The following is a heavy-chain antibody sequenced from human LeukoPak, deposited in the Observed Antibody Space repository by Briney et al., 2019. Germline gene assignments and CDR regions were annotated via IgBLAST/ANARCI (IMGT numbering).Heavy chain of an antibody. CDR2: IYYSGSA. CDR3: ARVKDYSVGSPNWFDP. CDR1: GGSISSSSYY. V-gene: IGHV4-39*07. J-gene: IGHJ5*02. Sequence: SETLSLTCTVSGGSISSSSYYWGWIRQPPGKGLEWIGSIYYSGSAYYNPSLKSRVTISVDTSKNQFSLKLSSVTAADTAVYYCARVKDYSVGSPNWFDPWGQGTLVTVSS. D-gene: IGHD4-11*01.